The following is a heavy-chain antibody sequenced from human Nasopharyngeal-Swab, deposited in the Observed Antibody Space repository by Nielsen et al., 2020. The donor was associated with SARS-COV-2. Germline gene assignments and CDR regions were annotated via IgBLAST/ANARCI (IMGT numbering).Heavy chain of an antibody. D-gene: IGHD3-3*01. Sequence: SETLSLTCTVSGGSISSYYWSWIRQPPGKGLGWIGYIYYSGSTNYNPSLKSRVTISVDTSKNQFSLKLSSVTAADTAVYYCARHGGFWSGYSNYWYFDLWGRGTLVTVSS. J-gene: IGHJ2*01. CDR2: IYYSGST. V-gene: IGHV4-59*08. CDR3: ARHGGFWSGYSNYWYFDL. CDR1: GGSISSYY.